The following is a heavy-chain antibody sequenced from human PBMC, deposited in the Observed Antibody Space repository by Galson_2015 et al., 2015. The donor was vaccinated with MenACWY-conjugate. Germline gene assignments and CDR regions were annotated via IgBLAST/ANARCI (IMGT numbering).Heavy chain of an antibody. V-gene: IGHV3-74*01. D-gene: IGHD3-22*01. CDR1: GFTFSNYW. J-gene: IGHJ4*02. Sequence: SLRLSCAASGFTFSNYWMHWVRQAPGKGLVWVSRINSDGSSASYGDSLQGRFTISRDNAKNTLYLQMNSLSADDTAVYYCARGRGRNYDSEEDYWGPGTLVTVSS. CDR3: ARGRGRNYDSEEDY. CDR2: INSDGSSA.